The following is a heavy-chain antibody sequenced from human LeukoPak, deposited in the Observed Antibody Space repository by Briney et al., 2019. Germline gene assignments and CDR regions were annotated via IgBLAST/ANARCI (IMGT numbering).Heavy chain of an antibody. Sequence: PGTSLRLSCAASRFTFSDYGMHWVRQAPGKGLEWVAVIWYDGSKRYYTESVKGRFTISRDNSRNTLYPQMNSLKAEDTAVYYCARDYYGSGSYPNWGQGTLVTVSS. V-gene: IGHV3-33*01. D-gene: IGHD3-10*01. CDR2: IWYDGSKR. J-gene: IGHJ4*02. CDR1: RFTFSDYG. CDR3: ARDYYGSGSYPN.